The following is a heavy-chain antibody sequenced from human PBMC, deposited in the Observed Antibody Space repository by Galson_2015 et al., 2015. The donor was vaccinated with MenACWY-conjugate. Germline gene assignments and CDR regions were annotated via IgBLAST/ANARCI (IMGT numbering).Heavy chain of an antibody. CDR1: GGSIDNNIYY. J-gene: IGHJ4*02. CDR3: ARHGDGWYSFDY. Sequence: SETLSLTCAVSGGSIDNNIYYWGWVRQPPGKGLEWIGSTYYTGSTYYNPSLESRITISVDTSRNRFSLKLSSVTDADTAVYYCARHGDGWYSFDYWGQGTLVTASS. D-gene: IGHD6-19*01. CDR2: TYYTGST. V-gene: IGHV4-39*01.